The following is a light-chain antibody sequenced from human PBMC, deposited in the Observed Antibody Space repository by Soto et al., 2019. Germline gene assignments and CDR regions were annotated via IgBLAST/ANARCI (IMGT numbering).Light chain of an antibody. V-gene: IGKV1-33*01. CDR2: DAS. CDR3: QQYENLPRT. CDR1: QYLXNY. J-gene: IGKJ5*01. Sequence: IPMTKSPSSLSASVGDRVTITCPARQYLXNYFNWYQQKPGKAPKVLXSDASNLETGGPSRLSGSGSGTDFTFPISSLQPEDISTYYCQQYENLPRTFGQGTRLEIK.